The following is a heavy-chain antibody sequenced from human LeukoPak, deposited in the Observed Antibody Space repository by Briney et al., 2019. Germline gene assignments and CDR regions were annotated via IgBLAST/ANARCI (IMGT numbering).Heavy chain of an antibody. V-gene: IGHV4-59*01. CDR2: VSYSGST. CDR3: ARDKYAYYMDV. J-gene: IGHJ6*03. CDR1: GGSISSYY. Sequence: SETLSLTCTVSGGSISSYYWSWIRQPPGKGLEWIGYVSYSGSTNYNPSLKSRVTISVDTSKNQFSLKLRSVTAADTAVYYCARDKYAYYMDVWGKGTTVTISS.